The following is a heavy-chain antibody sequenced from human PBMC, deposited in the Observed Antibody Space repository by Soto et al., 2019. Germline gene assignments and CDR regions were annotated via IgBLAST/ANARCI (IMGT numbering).Heavy chain of an antibody. CDR1: GFTFISYA. D-gene: IGHD1-1*01. CDR2: ISGSGGST. CDR3: ATNWNHPANWFDP. V-gene: IGHV3-23*01. J-gene: IGHJ5*02. Sequence: WGSLRLSCAASGFTFISYATSCVRHSPGKGLEWVSAISGSGGSTYYADSVKGRFTISRDNSKNTLYLQMNSLRAEDTAVYYCATNWNHPANWFDPWGQGTLVTVSS.